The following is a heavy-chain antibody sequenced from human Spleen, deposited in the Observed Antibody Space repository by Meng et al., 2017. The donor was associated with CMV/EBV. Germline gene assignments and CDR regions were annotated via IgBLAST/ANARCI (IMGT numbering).Heavy chain of an antibody. Sequence: GKLVQAGAEVKKPGASVKVSCKASGYTFTGYYMHWVRQAPGQGLEWMGWINPNSGGTNYAQKFQGRVTMTRDTSISTAYMELSRLRSDDTAVYYCARVGPLTSNNWFDPWGQGTLVTVSS. J-gene: IGHJ5*02. CDR1: GYTFTGYY. CDR2: INPNSGGT. V-gene: IGHV1-2*02. D-gene: IGHD3-9*01. CDR3: ARVGPLTSNNWFDP.